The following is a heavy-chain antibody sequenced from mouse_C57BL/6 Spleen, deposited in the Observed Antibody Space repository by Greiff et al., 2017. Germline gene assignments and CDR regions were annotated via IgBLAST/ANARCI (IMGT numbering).Heavy chain of an antibody. J-gene: IGHJ3*01. D-gene: IGHD2-2*01. CDR1: GYTFTSYW. CDR2: INPRSGYT. V-gene: IGHV1-7*01. Sequence: VQLQQSGAELAKPGASVKLSCKASGYTFTSYWIHWVKQRPGQGLEWIGYINPRSGYTKYNQKFKDKDTLTAEKSSRTAYMHLSSLTYEDSAFYYCARRGYDGWFAYWGQGTLVTVSA. CDR3: ARRGYDGWFAY.